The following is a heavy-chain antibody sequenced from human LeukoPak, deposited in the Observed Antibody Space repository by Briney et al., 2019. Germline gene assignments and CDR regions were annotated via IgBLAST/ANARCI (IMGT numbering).Heavy chain of an antibody. CDR2: INSGGST. V-gene: IGHV3-66*02. Sequence: GGSLRLSCAASEFTVSSNYMTWARQAPGKGLEWVSLINSGGSTYYADSVKGRFTISRDNSKNTLYLQMNSLRAEDTAVYYCAQSLGGSGDDYNPDYDWGQGTLVTVSS. CDR1: EFTVSSNY. J-gene: IGHJ4*02. CDR3: AQSLGGSGDDYNPDYD. D-gene: IGHD5-24*01.